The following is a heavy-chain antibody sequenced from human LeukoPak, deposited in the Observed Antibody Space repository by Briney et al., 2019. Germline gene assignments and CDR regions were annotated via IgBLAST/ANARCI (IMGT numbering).Heavy chain of an antibody. D-gene: IGHD3-10*01. CDR2: ISNDGYNK. J-gene: IGHJ4*02. V-gene: IGHV3-30*18. CDR3: AKEWIRGVINY. Sequence: GGSLRLSCAASGFTFSSYGMHWVRQAPGEGLEWVTVISNDGYNKYYTDSVKGRFTISRDNSKNTLYLQMNSLRAEDTAVYYCAKEWIRGVINYWGQGTLVIVSS. CDR1: GFTFSSYG.